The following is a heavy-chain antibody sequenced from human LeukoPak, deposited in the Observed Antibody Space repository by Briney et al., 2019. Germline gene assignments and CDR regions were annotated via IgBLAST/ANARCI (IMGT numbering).Heavy chain of an antibody. D-gene: IGHD3-10*01. CDR1: GFTVSSNY. V-gene: IGHV3-66*02. J-gene: IGHJ4*02. CDR2: IYSGGST. CDR3: ATDGGYGSGLFDY. Sequence: GGSLRLSCAASGFTVSSNYMSWVRQAPGKGLEWVSVIYSGGSTYYADSVKGRFTISSDNSKNTLYLQMNSLRAEDTAVYYCATDGGYGSGLFDYWGQGTLVTVSS.